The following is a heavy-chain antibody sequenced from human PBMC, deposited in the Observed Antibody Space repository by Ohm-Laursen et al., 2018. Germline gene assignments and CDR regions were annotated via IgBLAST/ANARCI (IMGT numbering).Heavy chain of an antibody. CDR1: GGTFSSYA. Sequence: SVKVSCKASGGTFSSYAISWVRQAPGQGLEWMGRIIPILGIANYAQKFQGRVTITADKSTSTAYMELSSLRSEDTAVYYCARGRSPTPCSGGSCYRYYYYYGMDVWGQGTTVTVSS. D-gene: IGHD2-15*01. CDR3: ARGRSPTPCSGGSCYRYYYYYGMDV. J-gene: IGHJ6*02. V-gene: IGHV1-69*04. CDR2: IIPILGIA.